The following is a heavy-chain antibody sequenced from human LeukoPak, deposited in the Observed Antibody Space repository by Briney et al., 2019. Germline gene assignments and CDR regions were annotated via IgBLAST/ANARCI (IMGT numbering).Heavy chain of an antibody. Sequence: KPGGSLRPSCAASGFTFSSYSMNWARQAPGKGLEWVSSISSSSSYIHYADSVKGRFTISRDNAKNSLYLQMNSLRAEDTAVYYCARLDTAMDYSAFDIWGQGTMVAVSS. CDR3: ARLDTAMDYSAFDI. CDR2: ISSSSSYI. V-gene: IGHV3-21*01. D-gene: IGHD5-18*01. CDR1: GFTFSSYS. J-gene: IGHJ3*02.